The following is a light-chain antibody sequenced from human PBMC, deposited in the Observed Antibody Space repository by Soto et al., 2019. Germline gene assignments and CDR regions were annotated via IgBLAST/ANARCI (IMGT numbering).Light chain of an antibody. Sequence: SVLTQPASVSGSPGQSIAISCTGTSSDVGAYKYVSWYQQHPAKAPKLMIYDVSSRPSGVSNRFSGSKSGNTASLTISGLQAEDEADYYCYSYTSSSTYVFGTGTKVTVL. CDR2: DVS. CDR3: YSYTSSSTYV. V-gene: IGLV2-14*01. CDR1: SSDVGAYKY. J-gene: IGLJ1*01.